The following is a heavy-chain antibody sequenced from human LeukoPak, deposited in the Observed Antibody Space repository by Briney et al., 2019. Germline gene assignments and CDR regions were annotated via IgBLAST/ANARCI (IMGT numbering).Heavy chain of an antibody. CDR3: ARRRLGSGELLAIYYYCGMDV. Sequence: SETLSLTCAAYGGSFSGYYWSWIRQPPGKWLEWIGEINHSGSTNYNPSLKSGVTRSGEQFKNQFSLKLTALTAADTAVYYCARRRLGSGELLAIYYYCGMDVWGQGTTVTVSS. D-gene: IGHD3-10*01. J-gene: IGHJ6*02. V-gene: IGHV4-34*01. CDR1: GGSFSGYY. CDR2: INHSGST.